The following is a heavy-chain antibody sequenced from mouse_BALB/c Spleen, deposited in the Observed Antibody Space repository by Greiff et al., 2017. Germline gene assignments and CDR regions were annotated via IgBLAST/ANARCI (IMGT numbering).Heavy chain of an antibody. J-gene: IGHJ2*01. V-gene: IGHV1S81*02. Sequence: VQLQQPGAELVKPGASVKLSCKASGYTFTSYWMHWVKQRPGQGLEWIGEINPSNGRTNYNEKFKSKATLTVDKSSSTAYMQLSSLTSEDSAVYYCARRGYDFDYWGQGTTLTVSS. CDR2: INPSNGRT. CDR1: GYTFTSYW. D-gene: IGHD2-2*01. CDR3: ARRGYDFDY.